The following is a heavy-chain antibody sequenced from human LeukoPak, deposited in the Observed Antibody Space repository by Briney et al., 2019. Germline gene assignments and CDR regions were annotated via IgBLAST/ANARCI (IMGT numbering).Heavy chain of an antibody. CDR1: GGSFSNHF. J-gene: IGHJ4*02. CDR3: ARHLLRTSTSFDY. CDR2: IYPSGNT. D-gene: IGHD1-14*01. V-gene: IGHV4-4*07. Sequence: SETLSLTCSVSGGSFSNHFWSWVRQPAGKGLEWIGRIYPSGNTNYNPSLKSRVTLSVDTSKNQFSLKLSSVTAADTAVYYCARHLLRTSTSFDYWDQGNLVTVSS.